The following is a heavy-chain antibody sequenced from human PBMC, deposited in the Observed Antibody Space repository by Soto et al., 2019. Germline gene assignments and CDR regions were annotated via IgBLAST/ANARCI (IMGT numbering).Heavy chain of an antibody. Sequence: GGSLRLSCEASGFTFSSYWMHWVRQAPGKGLVWISRIKSDGSSVNYADSVKGRFTISRDNAKNTLYLQMNSLRAVDTALHYCARGASGRFYFDYWGQGTLVTVSS. CDR1: GFTFSSYW. CDR2: IKSDGSSV. J-gene: IGHJ4*02. D-gene: IGHD3-10*01. CDR3: ARGASGRFYFDY. V-gene: IGHV3-74*01.